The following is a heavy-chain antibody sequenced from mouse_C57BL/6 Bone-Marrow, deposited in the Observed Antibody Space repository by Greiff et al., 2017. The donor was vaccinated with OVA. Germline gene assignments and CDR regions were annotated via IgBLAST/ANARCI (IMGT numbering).Heavy chain of an antibody. CDR1: GYSITSGYY. J-gene: IGHJ1*03. Sequence: EVQLQESGPGLVKPSQSLSLTCSVTGYSITSGYYWNWIRQFPGNKLEWMGYISYDGSNNYNPSLKNRISITRDTSKNQFFLKLNSVTTEDTATYYCAKKLLWLPACYFDVWGTGTTVTVSS. V-gene: IGHV3-6*01. CDR3: AKKLLWLPACYFDV. D-gene: IGHD2-2*01. CDR2: ISYDGSN.